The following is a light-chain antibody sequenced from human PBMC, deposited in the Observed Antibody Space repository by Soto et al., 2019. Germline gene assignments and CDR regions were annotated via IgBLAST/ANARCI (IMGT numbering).Light chain of an antibody. Sequence: EIVLTQSPGTLSLSPGERATLSCRAIQSVSSSYLAWYQQKPGQAPRLLIYGASSRATVIPDRFSGSGSGTDFTLTISRLEPEDFAVYYCQQYGSSLTWTFGQGTKVDI. CDR2: GAS. V-gene: IGKV3-20*01. CDR3: QQYGSSLTWT. J-gene: IGKJ1*01. CDR1: QSVSSSY.